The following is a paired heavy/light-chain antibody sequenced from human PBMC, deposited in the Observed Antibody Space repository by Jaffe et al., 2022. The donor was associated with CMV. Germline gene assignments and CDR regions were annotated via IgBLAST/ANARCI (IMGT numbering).Heavy chain of an antibody. Sequence: QAQLEQSGAEVKKAGASVKVSCRASGYSFVTYGITWVRQAPGQGLEWMGWISVYNGNTNYAQSLQGRVTVTADPATDTAYMELRSLRSDDTAVYYCAKTRSFYHYMDVWGKGTTVTVSS. V-gene: IGHV1-18*01. J-gene: IGHJ6*03. CDR3: AKTRSFYHYMDV. CDR1: GYSFVTYG. CDR2: ISVYNGNT. D-gene: IGHD2-15*01.
Light chain of an antibody. V-gene: IGLV1-51*02. CDR2: ENN. CDR1: SSNIGDNY. J-gene: IGLJ1*01. CDR3: ATWDSSLSIGV. Sequence: QSVLTQPPSVSAAPGQKVTISCSGSSSNIGDNYVSWYQHLPGTAPKLLIFENNERPSGIPDRFSGSKSGTSATLGITGLQTGDEADYYCATWDSSLSIGVFGTGTKVTVL.